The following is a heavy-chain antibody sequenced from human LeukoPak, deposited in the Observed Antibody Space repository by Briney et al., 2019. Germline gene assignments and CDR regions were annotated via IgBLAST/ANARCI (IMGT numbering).Heavy chain of an antibody. CDR3: ARASSSSWYFWFDP. V-gene: IGHV4-59*01. CDR2: IYYSGST. CDR1: GGSFSGYY. Sequence: SETLSLTCAVYGGSFSGYYWSWIRQPPGKGLEWIGYIYYSGSTNYNPSLKSRVTISVDTSKNQFSLKLSSVTAADTAVYYCARASSSSWYFWFDPWGQGTLVTVSS. D-gene: IGHD6-13*01. J-gene: IGHJ5*02.